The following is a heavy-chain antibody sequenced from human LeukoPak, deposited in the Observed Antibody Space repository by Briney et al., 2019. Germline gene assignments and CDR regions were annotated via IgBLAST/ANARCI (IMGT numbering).Heavy chain of an antibody. CDR3: AKDKGNYYFDY. CDR2: VSGSGTST. Sequence: GGSLRLSCAGSGFTFINYGMIWVRQAPGKGLEWVSSVSGSGTSTHYADSVKGRFTISRDDSKNTVYLQMNNLRTEDTAVYFCAKDKGNYYFDYWGQGTLVTVSS. V-gene: IGHV3-23*01. J-gene: IGHJ4*02. CDR1: GFTFINYG. D-gene: IGHD4-23*01.